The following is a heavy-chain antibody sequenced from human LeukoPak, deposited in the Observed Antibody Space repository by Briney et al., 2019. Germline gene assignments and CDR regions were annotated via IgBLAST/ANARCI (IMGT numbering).Heavy chain of an antibody. CDR1: GGSISSFY. Sequence: SEALSLTCTVSGGSISSFYWSWIRQPPGKGLEWIGYIYYSGSTNYNPSLKSRVTMSVDTSNNQFSLKLNSVTAADTAVYYCAKAAGYSTIYWFDPWGQGTLVTVSS. D-gene: IGHD6-13*01. J-gene: IGHJ5*02. V-gene: IGHV4-59*01. CDR2: IYYSGST. CDR3: AKAAGYSTIYWFDP.